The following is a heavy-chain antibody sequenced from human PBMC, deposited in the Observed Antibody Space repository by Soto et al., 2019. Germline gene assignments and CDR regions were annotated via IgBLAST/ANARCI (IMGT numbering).Heavy chain of an antibody. Sequence: AETLSLTCTISGGSFGTNYWSWIRQAPGKGLEWIGYTYHTGSTKYNPSLKSRATISVDTSKNQFSLTLNSAAAADTAVYYCATDSAGRGPFDPWGQGILVTVS. CDR2: TYHTGST. V-gene: IGHV4-59*13. CDR3: ATDSAGRGPFDP. J-gene: IGHJ5*02. CDR1: GGSFGTNY. D-gene: IGHD3-10*01.